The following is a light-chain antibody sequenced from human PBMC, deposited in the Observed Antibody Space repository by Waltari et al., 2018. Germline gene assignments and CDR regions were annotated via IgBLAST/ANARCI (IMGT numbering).Light chain of an antibody. J-gene: IGLJ1*01. CDR1: SLRSYY. CDR3: NARDSSGNRNV. Sequence: SSELTHDPAVSVALGQTVRITCQGDSLRSYYASWYQQKAGQAPVLVNYGKNNRPSGIPDRFSGSSSGKTASLTITGAQAEDEADYYCNARDSSGNRNVFGTGTKITVL. V-gene: IGLV3-19*01. CDR2: GKN.